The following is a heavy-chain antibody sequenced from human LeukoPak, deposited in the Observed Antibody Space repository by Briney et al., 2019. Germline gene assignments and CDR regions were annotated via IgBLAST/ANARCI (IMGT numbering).Heavy chain of an antibody. CDR1: GYTFTSYY. CDR3: ASVGISSAFDI. CDR2: INPSGGST. Sequence: ASVKVSCKASGYTFTSYYMHWVRQAPGQGLEWMGIINPSGGSTSYAQKFQGRVTMTRDMSTSTVYMELSSLISEDTAVYYCASVGISSAFDIWGQGTMVTVSS. D-gene: IGHD3-3*02. J-gene: IGHJ3*02. V-gene: IGHV1-46*01.